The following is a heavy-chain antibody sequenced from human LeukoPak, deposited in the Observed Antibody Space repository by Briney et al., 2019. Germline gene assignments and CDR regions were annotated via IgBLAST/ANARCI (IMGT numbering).Heavy chain of an antibody. CDR1: GDSISDYY. J-gene: IGHJ4*02. V-gene: IGHV4-59*01. D-gene: IGHD1-1*01. Sequence: PSETLSLTCTVSGDSISDYYWSWIRQPPGKGLEWVGYISNSGSTNYNPSLKSRVTISVLTSKKQFSLKLSSVTAADTAVYYCARFYFTTHFDDWGQGTPITVSS. CDR2: ISNSGST. CDR3: ARFYFTTHFDD.